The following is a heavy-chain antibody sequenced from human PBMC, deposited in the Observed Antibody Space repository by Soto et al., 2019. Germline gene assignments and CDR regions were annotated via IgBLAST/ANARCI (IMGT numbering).Heavy chain of an antibody. CDR3: ARVGSADYFDY. CDR1: GGSISSGDYY. J-gene: IGHJ4*02. Sequence: PSETLSLTCTVSGGSISSGDYYWSWIRQPPGKGLEWIGYIYYSGSTYYNPSLKSRVTISVDTSKNQFSLKLSSVTAADTAVYYCARVGSADYFDYWGQGTLVTVSS. CDR2: IYYSGST. V-gene: IGHV4-30-4*01. D-gene: IGHD3-16*01.